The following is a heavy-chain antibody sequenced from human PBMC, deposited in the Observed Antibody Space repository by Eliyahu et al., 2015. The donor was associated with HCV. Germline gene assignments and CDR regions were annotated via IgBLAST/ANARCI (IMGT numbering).Heavy chain of an antibody. V-gene: IGHV3-23*04. D-gene: IGHD3-10*01. J-gene: IGHJ4*02. CDR1: GFTFXSYA. Sequence: EVQLVESGGGLVQPGGSLRLSCAASGFTFXSYAMSWVPPAPGEGLGWVSAISGSGGSTYYADSVKGRFTISRDNSKNTLYLQMNSLRAEDTAVYYCAKEGFGEFYIKRYFDYWGQGTLVTVSS. CDR3: AKEGFGEFYIKRYFDY. CDR2: ISGSGGST.